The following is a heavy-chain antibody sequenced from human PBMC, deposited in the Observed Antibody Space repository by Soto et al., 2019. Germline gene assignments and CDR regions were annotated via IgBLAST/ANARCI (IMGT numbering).Heavy chain of an antibody. CDR3: ARDRGYSGYGLMGY. D-gene: IGHD5-12*01. Sequence: GGSLILSFAASGFTFIDYYMMWILQSPGKGLECVSYISSSSIYTNYADSVKGRLTISRDNAKNSLYLQMNSLRAEDTAVYYCARDRGYSGYGLMGYWGQGTLVTV. CDR2: ISSSSIYT. V-gene: IGHV3-11*06. CDR1: GFTFIDYY. J-gene: IGHJ4*02.